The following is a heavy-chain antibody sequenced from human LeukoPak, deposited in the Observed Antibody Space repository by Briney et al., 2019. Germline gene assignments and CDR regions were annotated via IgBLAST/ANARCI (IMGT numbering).Heavy chain of an antibody. CDR1: GGSISSYY. V-gene: IGHV4-59*12. CDR3: ARDSDSSGPKSMDV. D-gene: IGHD3-22*01. J-gene: IGHJ6*04. Sequence: SETLSLTCTVSGGSISSYYWSWIRQPPGKGLEWIGYIYHSGSTYYNPSLKSRVTISVDRSKNQFSLKLSSVTAADTAVYYCARDSDSSGPKSMDVWGKGTTVTVSS. CDR2: IYHSGST.